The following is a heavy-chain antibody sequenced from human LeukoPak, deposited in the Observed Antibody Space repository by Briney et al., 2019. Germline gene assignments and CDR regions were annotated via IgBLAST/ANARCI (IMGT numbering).Heavy chain of an antibody. CDR2: IFPGASDT. J-gene: IGHJ4*02. Sequence: GESLKISCKASGYSFTNYWIGWVRQMPGKGLEWMGIIFPGASDTRYSPSFQGQVAISADKSISTAYLQWSSLKASDSATYYCATALVGANALGYWGQGTLVTVSS. V-gene: IGHV5-51*01. D-gene: IGHD1-26*01. CDR1: GYSFTNYW. CDR3: ATALVGANALGY.